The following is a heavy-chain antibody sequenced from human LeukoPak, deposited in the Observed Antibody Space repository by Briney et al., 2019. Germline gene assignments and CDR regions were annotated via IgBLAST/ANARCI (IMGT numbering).Heavy chain of an antibody. CDR1: GGSISSGGYY. V-gene: IGHV4-31*03. CDR2: IYYSGST. Sequence: PSETLSLTCTVSGGSISSGGYYWSWIRQHPGKGLEWIGYIYYSGSTYYNPSLKSRVTISVDTSKNQFSLKLSSVTAADTAVYYCARDNPYGGNGGLDYWGQGTLVTVSS. CDR3: ARDNPYGGNGGLDY. J-gene: IGHJ4*02. D-gene: IGHD4-23*01.